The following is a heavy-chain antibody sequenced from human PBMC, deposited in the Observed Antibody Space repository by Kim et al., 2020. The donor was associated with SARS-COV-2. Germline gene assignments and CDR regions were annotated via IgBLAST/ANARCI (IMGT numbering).Heavy chain of an antibody. CDR2: IFYSGLTFSPGETS. J-gene: IGHJ4*02. D-gene: IGHD1-26*01. Sequence: SETLSLTCIVSGGSISTNIYYWAWVRQPPGKGLEWIGSIFYSGLTFSPGETSYYNPSLQSRVSLSVDTSNNHFSLKLTSVTAADTALYFCARHPAPGAAHGPSGRSSWGHGVHYYFDFWGQGALVTVSA. CDR1: GGSISTNIYY. CDR3: ARHPAPGAAHGPSGRSSWGHGVHYYFDF. V-gene: IGHV4-39*01.